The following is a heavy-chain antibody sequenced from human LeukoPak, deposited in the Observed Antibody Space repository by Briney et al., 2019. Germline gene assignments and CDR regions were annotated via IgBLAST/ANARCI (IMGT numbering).Heavy chain of an antibody. CDR1: GVSISSYY. CDR2: IYASGSI. CDR3: ARVADPRYNYSDR. Sequence: SETLSLTCTVSGVSISSYYWSWIRQPAGKGLEWIGRIYASGSINYNPSPKSRVPMSVDTSKNQLSLKLTSVTAAATAMDCWARVADPRYNYSDRWGQGTLVTAS. J-gene: IGHJ5*02. V-gene: IGHV4-4*07. D-gene: IGHD6-19*01.